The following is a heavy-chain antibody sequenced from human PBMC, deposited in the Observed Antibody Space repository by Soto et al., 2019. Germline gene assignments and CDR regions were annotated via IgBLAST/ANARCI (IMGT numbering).Heavy chain of an antibody. CDR1: GYSFASYW. J-gene: IGHJ4*02. CDR3: ARQIYDSDTGPNFQYYFDS. V-gene: IGHV5-10-1*01. D-gene: IGHD3-22*01. CDR2: IDPSDSQT. Sequence: PGECLTSSVKSSGYSFASYWITWVRQKPGKGLEWMGRIDPSDSQTYYSPSFRGHVTISATKSITTVFLQWSSLRASDTAMYYCARQIYDSDTGPNFQYYFDSWGQGTPVLFSS.